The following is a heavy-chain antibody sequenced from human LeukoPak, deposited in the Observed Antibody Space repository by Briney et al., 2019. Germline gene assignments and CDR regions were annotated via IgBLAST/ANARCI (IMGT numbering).Heavy chain of an antibody. J-gene: IGHJ6*03. Sequence: RTGGSRRLSCAASGFTFDDYGMSWVRQAPGKGQEWVSGINWNGGSTGYADSVKGRFTISRDNAKNSLYLQMNSLRAEDTALYYCAREGVGYSGYDARTYYYYYYMDVWGKGTTVTVSS. CDR3: AREGVGYSGYDARTYYYYYYMDV. CDR1: GFTFDDYG. V-gene: IGHV3-20*04. CDR2: INWNGGST. D-gene: IGHD5-12*01.